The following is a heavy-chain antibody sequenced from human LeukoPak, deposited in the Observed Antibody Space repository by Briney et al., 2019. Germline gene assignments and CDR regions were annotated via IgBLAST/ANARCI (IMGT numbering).Heavy chain of an antibody. V-gene: IGHV3-21*01. CDR2: ISSSATYI. D-gene: IGHD4-17*01. Sequence: GGSLRLSCGGSGFTFSSYTMNWVRQAPGKGLGRVASISSSATYIYYADSVSGRFTISRDDAKKSAFLHMNSLRAEDTAVYFCATWDDYGDFVAFEYWGQGILVTVSS. J-gene: IGHJ4*02. CDR3: ATWDDYGDFVAFEY. CDR1: GFTFSSYT.